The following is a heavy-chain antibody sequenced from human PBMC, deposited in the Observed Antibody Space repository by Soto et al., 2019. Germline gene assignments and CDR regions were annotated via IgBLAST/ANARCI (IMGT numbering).Heavy chain of an antibody. CDR2: ISYDGSNK. CDR1: GFTFSSYG. J-gene: IGHJ6*02. V-gene: IGHV3-30*03. D-gene: IGHD1-20*01. CDR3: ARALPPPSYNWNHAPYGMDV. Sequence: QLGGSLRLSCAASGFTFSSYGMHWVRQAPGKGPEWVALISYDGSNKYYADSVEGRFTVSRDNSKNTLYLQMNSLRAEDTAVYYCARALPPPSYNWNHAPYGMDVWGQGTTVTVSS.